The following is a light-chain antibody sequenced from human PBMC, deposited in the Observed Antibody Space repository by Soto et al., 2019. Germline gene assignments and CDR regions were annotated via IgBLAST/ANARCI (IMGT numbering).Light chain of an antibody. CDR2: STN. CDR3: VLYMYRVISM. V-gene: IGLV8-61*01. J-gene: IGLJ3*02. CDR1: SGSVATSNY. Sequence: QAVVTHNPSFSVSPGETVTLTCGLSSGSVATSNYPSWYQQTPGQAPRTLIYSTNIRSSGVPDRFSGSILGNEAALTITGAQADDEADDYCVLYMYRVISMFGGGTKLTVL.